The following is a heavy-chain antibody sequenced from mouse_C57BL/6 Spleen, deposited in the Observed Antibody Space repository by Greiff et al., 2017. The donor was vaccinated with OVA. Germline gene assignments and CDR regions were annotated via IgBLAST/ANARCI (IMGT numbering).Heavy chain of an antibody. CDR1: GFTFSDYY. D-gene: IGHD1-1*01. V-gene: IGHV5-16*01. CDR2: INYDGSST. J-gene: IGHJ1*03. CDR3: ARVPITTVVERDWYFDV. Sequence: EVQLVESEGGLVQPGSSMKLSCTASGFTFSDYYMAWVRQVPEKGLEWVANINYDGSSTYYLDSLKSRFIISRDNAKNILYLQMSSLKSEDTATYYCARVPITTVVERDWYFDVWGTGTTVTVSS.